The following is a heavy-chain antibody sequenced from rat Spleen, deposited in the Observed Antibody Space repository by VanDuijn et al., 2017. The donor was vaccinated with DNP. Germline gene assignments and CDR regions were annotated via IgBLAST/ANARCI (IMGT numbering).Heavy chain of an antibody. CDR2: IGPNGNIA. CDR3: AKDAFDY. V-gene: IGHV5S13*01. CDR1: GFTFSDYG. J-gene: IGHJ2*01. Sequence: EVQLVESGGGLVQPGRSVKLSCAVSGFTFSDYGMAWVLQAPTKGLEWVASIGPNGNIAYYRDSVKGRFTISRDNAKNTLYLQMESLRSEDTANYYCAKDAFDYWGQGVMVTVSS.